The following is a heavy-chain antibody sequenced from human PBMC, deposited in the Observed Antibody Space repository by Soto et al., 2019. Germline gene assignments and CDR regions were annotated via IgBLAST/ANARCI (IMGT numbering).Heavy chain of an antibody. CDR2: IIPILGIA. V-gene: IGHV1-69*02. J-gene: IGHJ4*02. CDR3: ARGYYVGDLYFDY. Sequence: QVQLVQSGAEVKKPGSSVKVSCKASGGTFSSYTISWVRQAPGQGLEWMGRIIPILGIANYAQKVQGRVAITAHKSTSTAYMELSSLRSEDTAVYYGARGYYVGDLYFDYWGQGTLVTVSS. CDR1: GGTFSSYT. D-gene: IGHD2-21*02.